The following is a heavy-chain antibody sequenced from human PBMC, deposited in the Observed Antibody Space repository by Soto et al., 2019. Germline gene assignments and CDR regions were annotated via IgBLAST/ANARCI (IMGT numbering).Heavy chain of an antibody. V-gene: IGHV3-53*01. J-gene: IGHJ4*02. D-gene: IGHD2-21*02. CDR3: ARGDPIDY. CDR2: IYSSGST. Sequence: GGSLRLSCAASGFTVSSNSMSWVRQAPGKGLEWVSVIYSSGSTYYADSVKGRFTISRDTSKNTLYLQMNSLRADDTAVYFCARGDPIDYWGQGTLVTVSS. CDR1: GFTVSSNS.